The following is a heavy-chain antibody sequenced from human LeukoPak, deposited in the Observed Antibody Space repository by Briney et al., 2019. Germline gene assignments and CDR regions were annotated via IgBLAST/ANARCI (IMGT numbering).Heavy chain of an antibody. Sequence: SSVKVSCKASGGTFSSYAISWVRQAPGQGLEWMGGIIPIFGTANYAQKFQGRVTITAYKSTSTAYMELSSLRSEDTAVYYCARGELLGTYYYYMDVWGKGTTVTVSS. CDR1: GGTFSSYA. CDR2: IIPIFGTA. CDR3: ARGELLGTYYYYMDV. D-gene: IGHD1-26*01. J-gene: IGHJ6*03. V-gene: IGHV1-69*06.